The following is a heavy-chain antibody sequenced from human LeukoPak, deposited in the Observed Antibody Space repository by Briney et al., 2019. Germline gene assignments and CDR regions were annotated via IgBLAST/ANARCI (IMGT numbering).Heavy chain of an antibody. Sequence: SGPTLVRPTQTLTLTCTFSGFSLSTSGVGVGWIRQPPGKALEWLALIYWNDDKRYSPSLKSRLTITKDTSKNQVVLTMTNMDPVDTATYYCAHRSPNSFDFWSGRNYYYYYMDVWGQGTTVTVSS. CDR2: IYWNDDK. J-gene: IGHJ6*03. CDR1: GFSLSTSGVG. CDR3: AHRSPNSFDFWSGRNYYYYYMDV. D-gene: IGHD3-3*01. V-gene: IGHV2-5*01.